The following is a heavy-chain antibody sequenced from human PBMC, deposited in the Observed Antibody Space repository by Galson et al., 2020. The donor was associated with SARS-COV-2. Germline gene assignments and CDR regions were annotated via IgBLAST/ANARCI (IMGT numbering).Heavy chain of an antibody. CDR1: GYTFINYE. D-gene: IGHD3-3*01. J-gene: IGHJ6*02. CDR2: ISVYNGNT. Sequence: ATVKVSCKASGYTFINYEINWVRQAPGQGLEWMGGISVYNGNTNYAQKFQGRVTMTTDTSTSTAYMELRSLRSDDTAVSYCARDNTGITIFGVVPGEYGMDIWGQGTTVTVSS. V-gene: IGHV1-18*04. CDR3: ARDNTGITIFGVVPGEYGMDI.